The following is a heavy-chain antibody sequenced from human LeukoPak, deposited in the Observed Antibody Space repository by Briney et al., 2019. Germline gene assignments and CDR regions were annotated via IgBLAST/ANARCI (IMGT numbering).Heavy chain of an antibody. J-gene: IGHJ4*02. V-gene: IGHV1-69*02. CDR2: IIPILGIA. CDR1: GGTFSSYT. Sequence: PVKVSCKASGGTFSSYTISWVRQAPGQGLGWMGRIIPILGIANYAQKFQGRVTITADKSTSTAYMELSSLRSEDTAVYYCAKVGGNRNAMIDYWGQGTLVTVSS. D-gene: IGHD4-23*01. CDR3: AKVGGNRNAMIDY.